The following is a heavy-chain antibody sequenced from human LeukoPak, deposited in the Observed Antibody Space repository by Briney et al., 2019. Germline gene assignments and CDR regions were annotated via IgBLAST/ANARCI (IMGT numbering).Heavy chain of an antibody. CDR2: ISGYNGNT. J-gene: IGHJ4*02. CDR3: ARLLSRCGGDCSHRPFDY. D-gene: IGHD2-21*02. Sequence: ASVKVSCKVSGYTLTELSMHWVRQAPGQGLEWMGWISGYNGNTNYAQKLQDRVAMTTDASTSTAYMELRSLRSDNTAVYYCARLLSRCGGDCSHRPFDYWGQGTLVTVSS. V-gene: IGHV1-18*01. CDR1: GYTLTELS.